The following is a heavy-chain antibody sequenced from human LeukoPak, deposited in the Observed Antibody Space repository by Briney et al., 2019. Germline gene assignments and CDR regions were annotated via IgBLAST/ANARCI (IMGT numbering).Heavy chain of an antibody. CDR2: ISGGGSAI. J-gene: IGHJ4*02. V-gene: IGHV3-48*01. CDR1: GFTFSTYS. Sequence: GGSLRLSCAASGFTFSTYSMNWVRQAPGRGLEWLSYISGGGSAIYYADSVKGRFTISRDNAKNSVSLQMNSLRAEDTAVYYCAKDSFNGDYFDYFDYWGQGTLVTVSS. CDR3: AKDSFNGDYFDYFDY. D-gene: IGHD4-17*01.